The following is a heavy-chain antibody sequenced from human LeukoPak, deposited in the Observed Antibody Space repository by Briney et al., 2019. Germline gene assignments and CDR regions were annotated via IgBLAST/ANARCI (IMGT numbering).Heavy chain of an antibody. CDR1: GGTFSSYA. CDR3: ARIGYCSGGSCYSHYYYGMDV. V-gene: IGHV1-69*04. Sequence: ASVKVSCKASGGTFSSYAISWVRQAPGQGLEWMGRIIPIFGIANHAQKFQGRVTITADKSTSTAYMELSSLRSEDTAVYYCARIGYCSGGSCYSHYYYGMDVWGQGTTVTVSS. J-gene: IGHJ6*02. D-gene: IGHD2-15*01. CDR2: IIPIFGIA.